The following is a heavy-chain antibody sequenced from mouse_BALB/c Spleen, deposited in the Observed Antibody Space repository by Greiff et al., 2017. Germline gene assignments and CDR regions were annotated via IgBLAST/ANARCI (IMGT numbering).Heavy chain of an antibody. V-gene: IGHV3-2*02. D-gene: IGHD1-1*01. CDR1: GYSITSDYA. CDR3: ARGALYGSSYYAMDY. J-gene: IGHJ4*01. CDR2: ISYSGST. Sequence: EVQLQESGPGLVKPSQSLSLTCTVTGYSITSDYAWNWIRQFPGNKLEWMGYISYSGSTSYNPSLKSRISITRDTSKNQFFLQLNSVTTEDTATYYCARGALYGSSYYAMDYWGQGTSVTVSS.